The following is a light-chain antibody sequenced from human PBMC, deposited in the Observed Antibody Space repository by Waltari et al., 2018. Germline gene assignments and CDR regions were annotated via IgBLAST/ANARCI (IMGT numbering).Light chain of an antibody. CDR1: RSDVGGSDY. Sequence: QSALTQPRSVSGSPGQSVTIPCTGTRSDVGGSDYVSWYQQHPGKAPTLIIYDVNNRPSGVPDRFSGSKSGNTASLTISGLQAEDEANYYCCSYAGSPTFVIFGGGSKLTVL. J-gene: IGLJ2*01. CDR3: CSYAGSPTFVI. CDR2: DVN. V-gene: IGLV2-11*01.